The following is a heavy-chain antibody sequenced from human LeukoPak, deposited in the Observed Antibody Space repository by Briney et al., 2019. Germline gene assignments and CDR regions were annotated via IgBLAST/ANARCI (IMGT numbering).Heavy chain of an antibody. CDR3: GRDTATALDY. CDR1: GFTLNDHY. J-gene: IGHJ4*02. CDR2: IKNKRGSYTA. V-gene: IGHV3-72*01. Sequence: GGSLRLSCAASGFTLNDHYMDWVRQAPGKGLEWVGRIKNKRGSYTADYAASVKGRFTISRDDSQNSLYPQMNSLKTEDTAVYYCGRDTATALDYWGQGTLVTVSS. D-gene: IGHD2-21*02.